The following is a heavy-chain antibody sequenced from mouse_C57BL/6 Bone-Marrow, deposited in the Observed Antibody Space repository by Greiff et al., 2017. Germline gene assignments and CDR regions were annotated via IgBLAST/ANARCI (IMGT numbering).Heavy chain of an antibody. CDR3: ARGGYDAWFAY. V-gene: IGHV1-82*01. CDR2: IYPGDGDP. J-gene: IGHJ3*01. D-gene: IGHD2-2*01. Sequence: QVQLKESGPELVKPGASVKISCKASGYAFSSSWMNWVKQRPGKGLEWIGRIYPGDGDPNYNGKFKGKATLTADKSSSTAYMQLSSLTSEDSAVYFCARGGYDAWFAYWGQGTLVTVSA. CDR1: GYAFSSSW.